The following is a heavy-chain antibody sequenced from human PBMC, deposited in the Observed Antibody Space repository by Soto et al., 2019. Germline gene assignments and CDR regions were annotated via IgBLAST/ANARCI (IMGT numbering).Heavy chain of an antibody. D-gene: IGHD5-18*01. J-gene: IGHJ4*02. CDR2: VSGSGGST. V-gene: IGHV3-23*01. Sequence: PGGSLRLSCAASGFTFSSYAMSWVRQAPGKGLEWVSAVSGSGGSTYYADSVKGRFTISRDNSKNTLYLQMNSLRAEDTAVYYCAKGLSVTHLWLIDANWGQGTLVTVSS. CDR3: AKGLSVTHLWLIDAN. CDR1: GFTFSSYA.